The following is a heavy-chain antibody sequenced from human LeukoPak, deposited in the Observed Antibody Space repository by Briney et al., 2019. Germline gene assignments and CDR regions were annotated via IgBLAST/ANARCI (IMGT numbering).Heavy chain of an antibody. D-gene: IGHD2-2*01. CDR3: ARGGVVVVVPAATPFDY. V-gene: IGHV1-69*13. CDR2: IIPIFGTA. Sequence: SVKVSCKASGYTFTGYYMHWVRQAPGQGLEWMGGIIPIFGTANYAQKFQGRVTFTADESTSTAYMELSSLRSEDTAVYYCARGGVVVVVPAATPFDYWGQGTLVTVSS. J-gene: IGHJ4*02. CDR1: GYTFTGYY.